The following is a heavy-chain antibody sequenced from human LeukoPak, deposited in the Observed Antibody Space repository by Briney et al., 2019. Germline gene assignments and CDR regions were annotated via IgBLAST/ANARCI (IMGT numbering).Heavy chain of an antibody. D-gene: IGHD5-18*01. J-gene: IGHJ6*02. Sequence: PGGSLRLSCAASGFTFSSYDMHWVRHATGKGLEWVSAIDTAGDTYYPGSVKGRFTISRENAKNSLYLQMNSLRAGDTAVYYCTLSYGRGFNYYYGMDVWGQGTTVTVSS. CDR1: GFTFSSYD. CDR3: TLSYGRGFNYYYGMDV. CDR2: IDTAGDT. V-gene: IGHV3-13*01.